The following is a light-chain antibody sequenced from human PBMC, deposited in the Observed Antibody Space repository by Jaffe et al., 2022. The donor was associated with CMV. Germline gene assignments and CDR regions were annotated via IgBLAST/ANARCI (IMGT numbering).Light chain of an antibody. CDR1: QDISNS. CDR2: TAS. V-gene: IGKV1-NL1*01. Sequence: DIQMTQSPSSLSASVGDRVTITCRASQDISNSLAWYQQKPGQAPKILLFTASRLAGGVPTRFSGSGSGTDYTLTIISLQPEDFATYYCQQYYSTPPHTFGQGTKLEIK. CDR3: QQYYSTPPHT. J-gene: IGKJ2*01.